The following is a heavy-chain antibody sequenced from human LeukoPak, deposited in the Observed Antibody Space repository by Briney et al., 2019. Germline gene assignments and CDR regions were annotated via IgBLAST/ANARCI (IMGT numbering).Heavy chain of an antibody. V-gene: IGHV1-18*01. J-gene: IGHJ4*02. D-gene: IGHD1-7*01. Sequence: ASVKVSCKASGYTFTSYGISWVRQAPGQGLEWMGWISAYNGNTNYAQKLQGRVTMTTDTSTSTAYMELRSLRSDDTAVYYCARDRASLTGTLRPARDYWGQGTLVTVSS. CDR2: ISAYNGNT. CDR3: ARDRASLTGTLRPARDY. CDR1: GYTFTSYG.